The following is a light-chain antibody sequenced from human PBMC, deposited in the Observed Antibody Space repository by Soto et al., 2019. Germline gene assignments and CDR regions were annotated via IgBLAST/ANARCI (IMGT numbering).Light chain of an antibody. J-gene: IGKJ5*01. CDR1: QSISSN. Sequence: EIVFTQSPVTLSFYPLEIATLSCRASQSISSNLAWYQQKPGQAPRLLMFRTSSRATGFPARFSGSGSGTEFNLTISSLQSEDFAVYYCQQYNNWPPITFGQGTRLEIK. CDR2: RTS. CDR3: QQYNNWPPIT. V-gene: IGKV3-15*01.